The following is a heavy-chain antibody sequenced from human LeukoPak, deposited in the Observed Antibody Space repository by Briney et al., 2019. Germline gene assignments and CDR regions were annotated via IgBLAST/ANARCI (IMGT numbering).Heavy chain of an antibody. J-gene: IGHJ4*02. CDR1: GFTFSSYA. CDR3: VKDLTLPPGPFDY. Sequence: GGSLRLSCAASGFTFSSYAMHWVRQAPGKGLEWVAVISYDGSNKYYADSVKGRFTISRDNSKNTLYLQMNSLRAEDTAVYYCVKDLTLPPGPFDYWGQGTLVTVSS. CDR2: ISYDGSNK. D-gene: IGHD2-15*01. V-gene: IGHV3-30-3*01.